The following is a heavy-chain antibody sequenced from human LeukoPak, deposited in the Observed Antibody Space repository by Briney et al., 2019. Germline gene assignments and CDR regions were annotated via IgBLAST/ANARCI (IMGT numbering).Heavy chain of an antibody. CDR2: ISSSSSYI. Sequence: GGSLKLSCAASGFTFSSYSMNWVRQAPGKGLEWVSSISSSSSYIYYADSVKGRFTISRDNAKNSLYLQMNSLRAEDTAVYYCASMVRGVTGYWGQGTLVTVSS. D-gene: IGHD3-10*01. V-gene: IGHV3-21*01. J-gene: IGHJ4*02. CDR1: GFTFSSYS. CDR3: ASMVRGVTGY.